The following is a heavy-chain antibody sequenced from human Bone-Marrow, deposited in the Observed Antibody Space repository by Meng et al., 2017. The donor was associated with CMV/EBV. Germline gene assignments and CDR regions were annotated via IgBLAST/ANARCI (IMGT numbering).Heavy chain of an antibody. Sequence: GESLKISCAASGFTFSSYSMNWVRQAPGKGLEWVSSISSSSSYIYYADSVKGRFTISRDNAKNSLYLQMNSLRAEDTAVYYCARTVVPAASHYYYYGMAVWGQGNRVNVSS. J-gene: IGHJ6*02. CDR1: GFTFSSYS. V-gene: IGHV3-21*01. D-gene: IGHD2-2*01. CDR3: ARTVVPAASHYYYYGMAV. CDR2: ISSSSSYI.